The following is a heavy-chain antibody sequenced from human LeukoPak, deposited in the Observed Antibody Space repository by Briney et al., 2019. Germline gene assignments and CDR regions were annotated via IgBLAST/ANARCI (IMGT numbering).Heavy chain of an antibody. CDR1: GFTFSSYA. Sequence: GRSLRLSCAASGFTFSSYAMHWVRQAPGKGLEWVAVISYDGSNKYYADSVKGRFTISRDNSKNTLYLQMNSLRAEDTAVYYCATYSPMIEDYWGQGTLVTVSS. J-gene: IGHJ4*02. CDR2: ISYDGSNK. CDR3: ATYSPMIEDY. D-gene: IGHD3-22*01. V-gene: IGHV3-30-3*01.